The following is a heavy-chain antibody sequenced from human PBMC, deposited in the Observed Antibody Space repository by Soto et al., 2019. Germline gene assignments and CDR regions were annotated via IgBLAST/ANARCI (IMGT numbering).Heavy chain of an antibody. CDR3: TRKTPPTGMEV. CDR1: GFTLSSYD. J-gene: IGHJ6*02. CDR2: IGSGGDT. D-gene: IGHD3-9*01. Sequence: VLLVESGGGLVQPGGSLSLSCAASGFTLSSYDIQWVRQATGEGLAWVSGIGSGGDTHYADSVKGRFIISREDGKNSLYLQMNNLRVGDTAVYYCTRKTPPTGMEVWGQGATVTVSS. V-gene: IGHV3-13*01.